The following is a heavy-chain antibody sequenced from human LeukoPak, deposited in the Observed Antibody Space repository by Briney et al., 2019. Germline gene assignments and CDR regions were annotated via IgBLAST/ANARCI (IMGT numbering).Heavy chain of an antibody. Sequence: SETLSLTCTVSGGSISSGSYYWSWIRQPAGKGLEWIGRIYTSGSTNYNPSLKSRVTISVDTSKNQFSLKLSSVTAADTAVYYCARVVVVTAAREAYYYYYYMDVWGKGTTVTISS. CDR1: GGSISSGSYY. CDR2: IYTSGST. J-gene: IGHJ6*03. V-gene: IGHV4-61*02. D-gene: IGHD2-21*02. CDR3: ARVVVVTAAREAYYYYYYMDV.